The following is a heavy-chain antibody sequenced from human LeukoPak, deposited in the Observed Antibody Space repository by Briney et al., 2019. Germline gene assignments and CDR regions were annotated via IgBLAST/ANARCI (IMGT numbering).Heavy chain of an antibody. CDR2: INHSGST. V-gene: IGHV4-34*01. CDR1: GGSFSGYY. J-gene: IGHJ4*02. Sequence: PSETLSLTCAVYGGSFSGYYWSWIRQPPGKGLEWIGEINHSGSTNYNPSLKSRVTISVDTSKNQFSLKLSSVTAADTAVYYCAGGVSHVSSGYFDYWGQGTLVTVSS. CDR3: AGGVSHVSSGYFDY. D-gene: IGHD3-22*01.